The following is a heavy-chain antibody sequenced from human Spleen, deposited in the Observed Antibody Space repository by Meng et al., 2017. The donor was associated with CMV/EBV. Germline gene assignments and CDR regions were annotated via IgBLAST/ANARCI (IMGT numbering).Heavy chain of an antibody. D-gene: IGHD3-10*01. Sequence: SETLSLTCAISGDSVSGTSAAWNWIRQSPSRGLEWLGRTYCRSKWHNDYAVYVKSRITINPDTSKNQFSLQLNSVTPEDTAVYYCVRGSGVNLARGAVGSLDSWGQGTLVTVSS. J-gene: IGHJ4*02. CDR1: GDSVSGTSAA. CDR3: VRGSGVNLARGAVGSLDS. CDR2: TYCRSKWHN. V-gene: IGHV6-1*01.